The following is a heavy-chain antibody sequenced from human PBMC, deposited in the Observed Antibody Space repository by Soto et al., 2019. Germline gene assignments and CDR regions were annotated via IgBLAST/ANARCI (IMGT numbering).Heavy chain of an antibody. V-gene: IGHV4-39*01. Sequence: QLQLQESGPGLVKPSETLSLTCTVSGGSISSSSYYWGWIRQPPGKGLEWIGSIYYSGSTYYNPSLKIRVTISVDTSKNQFSLKLSSVTAADTAVYYCATAGKTYYDFWSGYSKHYYYYYGMDVWGQGTTVTVSS. CDR1: GGSISSSSYY. J-gene: IGHJ6*02. D-gene: IGHD3-3*01. CDR3: ATAGKTYYDFWSGYSKHYYYYYGMDV. CDR2: IYYSGST.